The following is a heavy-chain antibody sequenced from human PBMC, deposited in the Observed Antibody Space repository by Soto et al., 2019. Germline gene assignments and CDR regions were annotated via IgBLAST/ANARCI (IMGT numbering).Heavy chain of an antibody. CDR2: IHYSGST. J-gene: IGHJ4*01. D-gene: IGHD1-26*01. V-gene: IGHV4-39*01. Sequence: QVQLQESGPGLVKPSETLSLICAVSGDSIPSSRYFWGWIRQPPGKGLEWVGSIHYSGSTYYNPSLKSRITISVDTSKSQFSLKLSSVTAADTAVYYCARHDWTGTYVFD. CDR1: GDSIPSSRYF. CDR3: ARHDWTGTYVFD.